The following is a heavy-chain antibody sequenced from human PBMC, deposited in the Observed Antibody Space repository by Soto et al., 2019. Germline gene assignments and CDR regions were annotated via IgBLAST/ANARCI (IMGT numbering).Heavy chain of an antibody. CDR1: GGSISSSSYY. CDR2: IYYSGST. D-gene: IGHD3-10*01. J-gene: IGHJ4*02. Sequence: SETLSLTCTVSGGSISSSSYYWGWIRQPPGKGLEWIGSIYYSGSTYYNPSLKSRVTISVDTSKNQFSLKLSSVTAADTAVYYCARLITMVRGVPLPALDYWGQGTLVTVSS. CDR3: ARLITMVRGVPLPALDY. V-gene: IGHV4-39*01.